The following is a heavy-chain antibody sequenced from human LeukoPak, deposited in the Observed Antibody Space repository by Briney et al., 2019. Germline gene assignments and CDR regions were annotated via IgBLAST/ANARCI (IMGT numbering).Heavy chain of an antibody. J-gene: IGHJ4*02. Sequence: GASVKVSCKASGGTFSSYAISWVRQAPGQGLEWMGGIIPIFGTANYAQKFQGRVTITADESTSTAYMELSSLRSDDTAVYYCARGAKFTGYSSGWPVGPGSDYWGQGTLVTVSS. CDR2: IIPIFGTA. V-gene: IGHV1-69*13. D-gene: IGHD6-19*01. CDR3: ARGAKFTGYSSGWPVGPGSDY. CDR1: GGTFSSYA.